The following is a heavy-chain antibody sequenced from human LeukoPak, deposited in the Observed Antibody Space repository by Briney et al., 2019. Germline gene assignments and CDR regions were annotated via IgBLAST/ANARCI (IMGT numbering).Heavy chain of an antibody. CDR3: ARHVLGSESYFDY. CDR1: GASLSGYF. Sequence: PSETLSLTCTVSGASLSGYFWSWIRQSPGEGLEWIGYIYYSGDTNYNPSLKSRVTISVDTSKNQFSLKLRSVTAADTAVYYCARHVLGSESYFDYWGQGTLFTVSS. J-gene: IGHJ4*02. D-gene: IGHD3-16*01. CDR2: IYYSGDT. V-gene: IGHV4-59*08.